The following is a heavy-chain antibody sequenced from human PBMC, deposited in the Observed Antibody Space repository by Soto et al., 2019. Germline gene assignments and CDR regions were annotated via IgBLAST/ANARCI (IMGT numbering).Heavy chain of an antibody. CDR1: GFTFSSYS. CDR2: ISSSSSTI. V-gene: IGHV3-48*01. D-gene: IGHD3-10*01. J-gene: IGHJ4*02. Sequence: EVQLVESGGGLVQPGGSLRLSCAASGFTFSSYSMNWVRQAPGKGLEWVSYISSSSSTIYYADSVKGRFTISRDNAKNSLYLQMNSLRAEDTAVYYCARANYYGSPGDFDDWGQGTLGTFSS. CDR3: ARANYYGSPGDFDD.